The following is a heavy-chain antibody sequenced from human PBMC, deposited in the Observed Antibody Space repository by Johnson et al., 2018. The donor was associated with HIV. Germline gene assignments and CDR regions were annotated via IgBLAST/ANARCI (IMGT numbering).Heavy chain of an antibody. J-gene: IGHJ3*02. CDR1: GFTFSSYG. D-gene: IGHD3-22*01. CDR3: AKHSSGYRDAFDI. CDR2: IRYDGSNK. Sequence: QVQLVESGVGVVQPGRSLRLSCAASGFTFSSYGMHWVRQAPGKGLEWVAFIRYDGSNKYYAYSVKGRFTISRDNSKNTLYLQMNSLRAQDTAVYYCAKHSSGYRDAFDIWGQGTMVTVSS. V-gene: IGHV3-30*02.